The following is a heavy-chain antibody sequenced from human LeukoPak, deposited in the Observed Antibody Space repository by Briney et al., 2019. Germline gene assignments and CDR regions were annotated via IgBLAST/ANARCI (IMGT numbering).Heavy chain of an antibody. D-gene: IGHD3-22*01. CDR3: ARDCYDSSGAWGFGP. CDR1: GYTFTSYG. Sequence: SVKVSCKASGYTFTSYGISWVRQAPGQGLEWMGWISAYNCNTNYAQKLQGRVTMTTDASTSTAYMELRSLTSDDTAVHYCARDCYDSSGAWGFGPWGQETLVTVSS. V-gene: IGHV1-18*01. J-gene: IGHJ5*02. CDR2: ISAYNCNT.